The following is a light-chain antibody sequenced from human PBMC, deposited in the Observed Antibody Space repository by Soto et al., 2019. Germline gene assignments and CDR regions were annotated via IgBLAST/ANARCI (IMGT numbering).Light chain of an antibody. Sequence: TVLTPSPGTLSLSPEERATLSCSASQSVSSSFLDWYQQKPGQAPRLLIYGASNRATGIPDRFSGSGSGTDFTLTISRLEPEDFAVYYCQQYVTSPWAFGQGTKVDIK. CDR2: GAS. CDR1: QSVSSSF. V-gene: IGKV3-20*01. J-gene: IGKJ1*01. CDR3: QQYVTSPWA.